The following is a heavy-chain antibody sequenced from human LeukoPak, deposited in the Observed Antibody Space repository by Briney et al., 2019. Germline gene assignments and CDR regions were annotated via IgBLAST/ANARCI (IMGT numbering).Heavy chain of an antibody. V-gene: IGHV1-2*02. J-gene: IGHJ5*02. CDR1: GYTFTGYY. CDR2: INPNSGGT. CDR3: AGEGAAAGGWDWFDP. D-gene: IGHD6-13*01. Sequence: ASVKVSCKASGYTFTGYYMHWVRQAPGQGLEWMGWINPNSGGTNYAQKFQGRVTMTRDTSISTAYMELSRLRSDDTAVYYCAGEGAAAGGWDWFDPWGQGTLVTVSP.